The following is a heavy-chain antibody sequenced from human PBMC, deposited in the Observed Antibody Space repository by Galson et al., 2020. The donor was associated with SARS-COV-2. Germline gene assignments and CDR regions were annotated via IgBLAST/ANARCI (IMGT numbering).Heavy chain of an antibody. V-gene: IGHV1-18*04. Sequence: ASVKVSCKASGYTFTSYGISWVRQAPGQGLEWMGWISAYNGNTNYAQKLQGRVTMTTDTSTSTAYMELRSLRSDDTAVYYCARGIVVVPADTRSKNYYYYGMDVWGQGTTVTVSS. CDR1: GYTFTSYG. CDR3: ARGIVVVPADTRSKNYYYYGMDV. D-gene: IGHD2-2*01. J-gene: IGHJ6*02. CDR2: ISAYNGNT.